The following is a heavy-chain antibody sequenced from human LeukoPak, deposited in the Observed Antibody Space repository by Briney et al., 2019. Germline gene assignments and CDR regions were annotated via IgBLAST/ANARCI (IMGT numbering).Heavy chain of an antibody. CDR1: GFTFSSYS. D-gene: IGHD2-15*01. CDR3: ARDLADIDDY. CDR2: ISSSRSYI. Sequence: KAGGSLRLSCAASGFTFSSYSMNWVRQAPGKGLEWVSSISSSRSYIYYADSVKGRFTISRDNAKNSLYLQMNSLRAEDTAVYYCARDLADIDDYWGQGTLVTVSS. J-gene: IGHJ4*02. V-gene: IGHV3-21*01.